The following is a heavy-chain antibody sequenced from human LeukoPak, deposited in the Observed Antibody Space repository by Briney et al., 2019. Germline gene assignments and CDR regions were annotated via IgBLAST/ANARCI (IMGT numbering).Heavy chain of an antibody. J-gene: IGHJ4*02. Sequence: PGGSLRLSCSASGFTFSSYTMAWVRQAPGTGLEWVSSISSSSRYIYYADSVQGRFTFSRDNSKNTLYLQMNRLRPEDTAVYYCAKGRDYYFDYWGQGTLVTVSS. V-gene: IGHV3-21*01. CDR1: GFTFSSYT. D-gene: IGHD3/OR15-3a*01. CDR3: AKGRDYYFDY. CDR2: ISSSSRYI.